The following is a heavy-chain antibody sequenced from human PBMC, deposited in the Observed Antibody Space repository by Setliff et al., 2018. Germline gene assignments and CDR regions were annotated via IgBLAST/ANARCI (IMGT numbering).Heavy chain of an antibody. D-gene: IGHD6-13*01. CDR1: GYTLINYG. CDR2: IGAYTGNT. V-gene: IGHV1-18*01. Sequence: ASVKVSCKASGYTLINYGISWVRQAPGQGLEWMGWIGAYTGNTNYAQKFQGRVTITADESTSTVYMELTSLRPEDTAVYYCARGKLDVVAAGGKYCAMDVWGQGTAVTVS. CDR3: ARGKLDVVAAGGKYCAMDV. J-gene: IGHJ6*02.